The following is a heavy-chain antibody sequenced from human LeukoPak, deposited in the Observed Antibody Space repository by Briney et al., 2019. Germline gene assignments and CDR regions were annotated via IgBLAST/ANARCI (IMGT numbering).Heavy chain of an antibody. D-gene: IGHD6-19*01. V-gene: IGHV3-30*18. J-gene: IGHJ5*02. CDR2: ISYDGSNK. CDR3: AKDNSGWSHWFDP. CDR1: GFTFSSYG. Sequence: GGSLRLSCAASGFTFSSYGMHWVRQAPGKGLEWVAVISYDGSNKYYADSVKGRFTISRDNSKNTLYLQMNSLRAEDTAVYYCAKDNSGWSHWFDPWGQGALVTVSS.